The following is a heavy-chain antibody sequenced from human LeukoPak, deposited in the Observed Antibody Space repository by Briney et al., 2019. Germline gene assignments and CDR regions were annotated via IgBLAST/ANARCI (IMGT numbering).Heavy chain of an antibody. Sequence: SETLSLTCGVSGMSLSDYYWTWIRQSPGKGLEWIGEVSHDGDTNYNPSLKSRVSISVDTSNDQFSLKLSSVTAADTAVYYCARVTGSDHAFDIWGQGTMVTVSS. CDR2: VSHDGDT. CDR3: ARVTGSDHAFDI. V-gene: IGHV4-34*01. D-gene: IGHD6-19*01. CDR1: GMSLSDYY. J-gene: IGHJ3*02.